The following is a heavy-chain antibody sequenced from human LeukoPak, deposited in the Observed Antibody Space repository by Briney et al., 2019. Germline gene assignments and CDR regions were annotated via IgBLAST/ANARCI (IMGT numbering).Heavy chain of an antibody. CDR3: VKNGVRSLFTVYNWFDS. D-gene: IGHD2-8*01. J-gene: IGHJ5*01. Sequence: PGGSLRLSCAASGFAFPNYAMNWVRQAPGKGLEWVSGVSGDGAGMYYADSVKGRFTGSRDNSENTLSLQMDILRAEDTAVYYCVKNGVRSLFTVYNWFDSWGQGTLVTVSS. CDR1: GFAFPNYA. CDR2: VSGDGAGM. V-gene: IGHV3-23*01.